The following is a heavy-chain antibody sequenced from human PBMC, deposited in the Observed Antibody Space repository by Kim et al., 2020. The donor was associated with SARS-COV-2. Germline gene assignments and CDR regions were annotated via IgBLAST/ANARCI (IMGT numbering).Heavy chain of an antibody. CDR1: GFTFSSYW. CDR2: INSDGSST. V-gene: IGHV3-74*01. CDR3: AHIDYGGKGGPFDY. Sequence: GGSLRLSCAASGFTFSSYWMHWVRQAPGKGLVWVSRINSDGSSTSYADSVKGRFTISRDNAKNTLYLQMNSLRAEDTAVYYCAHIDYGGKGGPFDYWGQGTLVTVSS. D-gene: IGHD4-17*01. J-gene: IGHJ4*02.